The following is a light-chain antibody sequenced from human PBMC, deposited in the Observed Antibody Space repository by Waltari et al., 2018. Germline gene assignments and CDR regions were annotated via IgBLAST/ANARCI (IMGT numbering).Light chain of an antibody. CDR3: SSYAGTNNVV. Sequence: QSALTQPPSASGSPGQSATISCTATSSDVGGFNYVSWYQQHPGKAPKLMIYEVSKRPSGVPDRFSGSKSGNTASLTVSGLQAEDEGDYYCSSYAGTNNVVFGGGTKLTVL. V-gene: IGLV2-8*01. J-gene: IGLJ2*01. CDR2: EVS. CDR1: SSDVGGFNY.